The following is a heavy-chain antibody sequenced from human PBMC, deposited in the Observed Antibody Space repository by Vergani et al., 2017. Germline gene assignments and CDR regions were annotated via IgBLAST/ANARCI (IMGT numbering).Heavy chain of an antibody. CDR1: GGTFSSYA. CDR3: AREAGVPAAGALLGDAFDI. CDR2: IIPIFGTA. D-gene: IGHD2-2*01. J-gene: IGHJ3*02. Sequence: QVQLVQSGAEVKKPGSSVKVSCKASGGTFSSYAISWVRQAPGQGLEWMGGIIPIFGTANYAQKFQGRVTITADDSTSTAYMELSSLRAEDTAVYYCAREAGVPAAGALLGDAFDIWGQGTMVTVSS. V-gene: IGHV1-69*01.